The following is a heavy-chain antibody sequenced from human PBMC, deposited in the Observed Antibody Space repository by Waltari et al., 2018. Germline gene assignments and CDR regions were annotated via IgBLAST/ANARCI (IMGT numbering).Heavy chain of an antibody. Sequence: QVHLQESGPGLVKPSETLSLTCNVSGGSVSSGSYYWSWIRQPPGKGLEWIGYIYYSGSTNYNPSRKSRVTISVDTSKNQFSLKLTSVTAADTAVYYCARGSRGYSYGWGQGTLVTVSS. CDR2: IYYSGST. J-gene: IGHJ4*02. D-gene: IGHD5-18*01. CDR3: ARGSRGYSYG. V-gene: IGHV4-61*01. CDR1: GGSVSSGSYY.